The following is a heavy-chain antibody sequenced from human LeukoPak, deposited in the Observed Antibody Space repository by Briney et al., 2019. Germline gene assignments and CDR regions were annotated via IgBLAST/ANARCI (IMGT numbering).Heavy chain of an antibody. V-gene: IGHV5-51*01. D-gene: IGHD2-2*01. Sequence: GESLQISCKGSGYSFTSYWIGWVRQMPGKGLEWMGIIYPGDSDTRYSPSFQGQVTISVDKSFSTAYLQWNSLKASDTATYYCALQPGYCSSASCSHFDFWGQGTLVTVSS. CDR2: IYPGDSDT. CDR1: GYSFTSYW. CDR3: ALQPGYCSSASCSHFDF. J-gene: IGHJ4*02.